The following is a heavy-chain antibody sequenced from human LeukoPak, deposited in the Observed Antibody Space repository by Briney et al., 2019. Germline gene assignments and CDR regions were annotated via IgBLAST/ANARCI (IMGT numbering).Heavy chain of an antibody. CDR3: ARERGVVVPAAISHYYYYGMDV. CDR1: GFTFSSYA. V-gene: IGHV3-30-3*01. Sequence: PGRSLRLSCAASGFTFSSYAMHWVRQAPGKGLEWVAVISYDGSNKYYADSVKGRFTISRDNSKNTLYLQMNSLRAEDTAVYYCARERGVVVPAAISHYYYYGMDVWGQGTTVTVSS. D-gene: IGHD2-2*02. J-gene: IGHJ6*02. CDR2: ISYDGSNK.